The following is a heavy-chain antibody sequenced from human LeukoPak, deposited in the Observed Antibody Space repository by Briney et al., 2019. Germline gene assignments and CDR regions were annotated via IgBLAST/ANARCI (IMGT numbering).Heavy chain of an antibody. CDR3: ATLTSTDSY. D-gene: IGHD1-1*01. V-gene: IGHV3-21*01. Sequence: GGSLRLSCAASGFTFSTYTMNWVRQAPGKGLQWVSSISTRSSYLYYADSVTGRFTISRDHAKNSLYLQLNSLRAEDTAVYYCATLTSTDSYWGQGTLVTVSS. J-gene: IGHJ4*02. CDR1: GFTFSTYT. CDR2: ISTRSSYL.